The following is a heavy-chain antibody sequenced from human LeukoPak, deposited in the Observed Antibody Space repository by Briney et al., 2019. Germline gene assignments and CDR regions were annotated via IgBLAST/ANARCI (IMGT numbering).Heavy chain of an antibody. CDR2: IKADGSGT. CDR3: ATWAFYHNLDV. J-gene: IGHJ6*02. V-gene: IGHV3-43*02. CDR1: GFTIGPYA. D-gene: IGHD2/OR15-2a*01. Sequence: GGSLRLSCAASGFTIGPYAMYWVRQGPGRGLEWVSVIKADGSGTFADSVRGRFTTSRDNSKNFLYLQMNSLTSEDTALYYCATWAFYHNLDVWGQGTTVIVSS.